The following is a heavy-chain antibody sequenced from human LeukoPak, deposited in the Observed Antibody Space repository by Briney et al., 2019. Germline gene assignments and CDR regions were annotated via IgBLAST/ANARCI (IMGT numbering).Heavy chain of an antibody. CDR2: IYHSGST. V-gene: IGHV4-38-2*02. CDR1: GYSISSGYY. CDR3: AREGMMTTVTTLDY. D-gene: IGHD4-17*01. J-gene: IGHJ4*02. Sequence: SETLSLTCTVSGYSISSGYYWGWIRQPPGKGLEWIGSIYHSGSTYYNPSLKSRVTISVDTSKNQFSMKLSSVTAADTAVYYCAREGMMTTVTTLDYWGQGTLVTVSS.